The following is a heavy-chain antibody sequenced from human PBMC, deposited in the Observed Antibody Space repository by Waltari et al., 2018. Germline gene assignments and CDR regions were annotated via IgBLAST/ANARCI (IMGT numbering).Heavy chain of an antibody. D-gene: IGHD6-6*01. CDR2: IYYSGST. CDR3: ARVKDSSSWFDP. Sequence: QLQLQESGPGLVKPSETLSLTYTVSGGSISSSSYYWGWIRQPPGKGLEWIGSIYYSGSTYYNPSLKSRVTISVDTSKNQFSLKLSSVTAADTAVYYCARVKDSSSWFDPWGQGTLVTVSS. V-gene: IGHV4-39*07. J-gene: IGHJ5*02. CDR1: GGSISSSSYY.